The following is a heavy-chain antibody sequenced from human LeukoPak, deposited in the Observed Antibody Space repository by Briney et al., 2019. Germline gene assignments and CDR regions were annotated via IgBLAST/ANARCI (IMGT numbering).Heavy chain of an antibody. CDR3: AREPRYCTNGVCLKDAFDI. CDR1: GGSISSYY. D-gene: IGHD2-8*01. Sequence: SETLSLTCTVSGGSISSYYWSWIRQTPGKGLEWIGYIYYSGSTNYNPSLKSRVTISVDTSKNQFSLKLSSVTAADTAVYYCAREPRYCTNGVCLKDAFDIWGQGTMVTVSS. V-gene: IGHV4-59*01. CDR2: IYYSGST. J-gene: IGHJ3*02.